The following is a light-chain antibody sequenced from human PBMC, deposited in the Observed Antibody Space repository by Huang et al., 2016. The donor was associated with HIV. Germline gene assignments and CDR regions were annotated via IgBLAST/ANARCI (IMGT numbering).Light chain of an antibody. J-gene: IGKJ1*01. CDR2: GTS. Sequence: EIVLTQSPGTLSLSPGERATLSCRASQSINSNYLAWYQQKPGQAPRILSYGTSTRATGIPDRFSGSGSWTDFTLTITGLEPDDFAVYYCQQFGSSPWTFGQGTKVDIK. V-gene: IGKV3-20*01. CDR1: QSINSNY. CDR3: QQFGSSPWT.